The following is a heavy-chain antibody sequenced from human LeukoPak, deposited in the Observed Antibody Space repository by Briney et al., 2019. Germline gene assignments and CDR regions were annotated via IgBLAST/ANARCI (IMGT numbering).Heavy chain of an antibody. V-gene: IGHV1-69*05. CDR1: GGTFSSYA. CDR3: AGLLDSGSYHGTVDY. J-gene: IGHJ4*02. Sequence: ASVKVSCKASGGTFSSYAISWVRQAPGQGLEWMGGIIPIFGTANYAQKFQSRVTITTDESTSTAYMELSSLRSEDTAVYYCAGLLDSGSYHGTVDYWGQGTLVTVSS. CDR2: IIPIFGTA. D-gene: IGHD1-26*01.